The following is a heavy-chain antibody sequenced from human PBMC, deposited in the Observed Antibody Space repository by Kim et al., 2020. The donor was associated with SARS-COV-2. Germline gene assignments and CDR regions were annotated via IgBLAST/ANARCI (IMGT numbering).Heavy chain of an antibody. CDR2: INWNGGST. CDR3: ARGEYCSGGSCYPPSDYYYYMDV. V-gene: IGHV3-20*04. CDR1: GFTFDDYG. D-gene: IGHD2-15*01. Sequence: GGSLRLSCAASGFTFDDYGMSWVRQAPGKGLEWVSGINWNGGSTGYADSVKGRFTISRDNAKNSLYLQMNSLRAEDTALYYCARGEYCSGGSCYPPSDYYYYMDVWGKGTTVTVSS. J-gene: IGHJ6*03.